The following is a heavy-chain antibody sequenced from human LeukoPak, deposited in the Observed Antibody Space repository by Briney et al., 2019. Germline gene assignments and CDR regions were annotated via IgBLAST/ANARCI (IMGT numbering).Heavy chain of an antibody. D-gene: IGHD1-1*01. CDR2: IYYMGST. V-gene: IGHV4-39*02. J-gene: IGHJ5*02. CDR3: AREGTSGRHVNWFDP. CDR1: GGSISSSSYY. Sequence: SETLSLTCTVSGGSISSSSYYWGWSRQPPAKGLEWIGSIYYMGSTYYTPSLKSRVTISVDTSKNQFSLKLSSVTAADTAVYYCAREGTSGRHVNWFDPWGQGTLVTVSS.